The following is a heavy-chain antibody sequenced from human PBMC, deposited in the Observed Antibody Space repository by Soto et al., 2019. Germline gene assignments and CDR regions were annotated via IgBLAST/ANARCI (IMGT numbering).Heavy chain of an antibody. CDR1: EYTFTDYF. V-gene: IGHV1-3*01. CDR3: ARDAAGAPGSFFDY. J-gene: IGHJ4*02. CDR2: INAGNGDT. Sequence: QVRLVQSGAEVKKSGASVKVSCKASEYTFTDYFVHWVRQAPGQRLEWMGWINAGNGDTRYSQQFQGRLTFTCDTSASTAYLELSSLRSEDAAVYYCARDAAGAPGSFFDYWGQGTLVTVSS. D-gene: IGHD3-10*01.